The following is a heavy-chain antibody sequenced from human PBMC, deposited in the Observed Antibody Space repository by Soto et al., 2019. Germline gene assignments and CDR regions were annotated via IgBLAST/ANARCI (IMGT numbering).Heavy chain of an antibody. V-gene: IGHV3-33*08. CDR3: ARGPGTSYFDY. J-gene: IGHJ4*02. CDR2: IWHNGSNK. D-gene: IGHD2-2*01. CDR1: GFTFSPSA. Sequence: GGSLRLSCAASGFTFSPSAMSWVRQAPGKGLEWVAVIWHNGSNKNYADSVKGRFTISRDNSKNTLYVQMNSLRAEDTAVYYCARGPGTSYFDYWGQGSLVTVSS.